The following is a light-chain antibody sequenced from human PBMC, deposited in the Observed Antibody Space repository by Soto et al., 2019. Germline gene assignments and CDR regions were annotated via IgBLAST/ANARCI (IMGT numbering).Light chain of an antibody. V-gene: IGKV3-15*01. CDR1: QSVRSN. CDR2: DAS. Sequence: VIRQSPATLSVSPCERATLSCRASQSVRSNLAWYQQKPGQPPRLLIYDASTRATGIPSRFSGSGSGTEFTLTISSLKSEDFAVYYCQQYDNWPRTFGQGTKVDIK. CDR3: QQYDNWPRT. J-gene: IGKJ1*01.